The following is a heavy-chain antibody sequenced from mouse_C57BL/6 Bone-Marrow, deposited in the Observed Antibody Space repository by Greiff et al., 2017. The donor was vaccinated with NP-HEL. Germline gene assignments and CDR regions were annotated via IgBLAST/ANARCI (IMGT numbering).Heavy chain of an antibody. CDR2: IYPGSGST. J-gene: IGHJ4*01. D-gene: IGHD1-1*01. Sequence: QVQLQQPGAELVKPGASVKMSCKASGYTFTSYWITWVKQRPGQGLEWIGDIYPGSGSTNYNEKFKSKATLTVDTSSSTAYMQLSSLTSEDSAVYYCAITLLLLRDAMDYWGQGTSVTVSS. CDR3: AITLLLLRDAMDY. V-gene: IGHV1-55*01. CDR1: GYTFTSYW.